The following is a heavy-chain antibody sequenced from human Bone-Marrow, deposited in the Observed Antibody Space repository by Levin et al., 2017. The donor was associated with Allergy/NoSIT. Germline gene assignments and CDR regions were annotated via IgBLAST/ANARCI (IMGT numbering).Heavy chain of an antibody. CDR1: GFTFSSYA. V-gene: IGHV3-30*04. D-gene: IGHD2-8*01. CDR2: ISNDGKNE. J-gene: IGHJ6*02. CDR3: ARDFCTNGVCYMSYYYYGMDV. Sequence: GGSLRLSCAASGFTFSSYAMYWVRRAPGKGLEWVAVISNDGKNEYYADSVKGRFTISRDNSENTLYLQMNSLRAEDTAVYYCARDFCTNGVCYMSYYYYGMDVWGPGTTVTVSS.